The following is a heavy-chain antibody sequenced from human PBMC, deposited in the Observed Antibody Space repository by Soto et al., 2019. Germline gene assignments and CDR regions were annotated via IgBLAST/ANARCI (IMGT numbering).Heavy chain of an antibody. CDR2: MNPNSGNT. CDR1: GYTFTSYD. CDR3: ARGAVVVVAATTAPYYYYYMDV. J-gene: IGHJ6*03. V-gene: IGHV1-8*01. D-gene: IGHD2-15*01. Sequence: ASVKVSCKASGYTFTSYDINWVRQATGQGLEWMGWMNPNSGNTGYAQKFQGRVTMTRNTSISTAYMELSSPRSGDTAVYYCARGAVVVVAATTAPYYYYYMDVWGKGTTVTVSS.